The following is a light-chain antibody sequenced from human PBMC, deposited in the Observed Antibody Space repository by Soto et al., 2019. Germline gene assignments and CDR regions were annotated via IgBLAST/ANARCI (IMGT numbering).Light chain of an antibody. Sequence: IVLTQSPATLSLSLGESATLSCRASQSVXSGYPALYQQKHGQAPRLLTDGASSRATGIPDRLSGSGSGTDFTLPISRLEPEYFAVYYFQQYGSATPTFGGGTKVDIK. CDR2: GAS. CDR3: QQYGSATPT. J-gene: IGKJ4*01. V-gene: IGKV3-20*01. CDR1: QSVXSGY.